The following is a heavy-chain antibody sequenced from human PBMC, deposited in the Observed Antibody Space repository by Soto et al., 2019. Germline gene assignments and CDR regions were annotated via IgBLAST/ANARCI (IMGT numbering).Heavy chain of an antibody. D-gene: IGHD3-9*01. CDR1: GFSFSTYA. CDR2: ISYDGDHK. V-gene: IGHV3-30-3*01. CDR3: ASDPAPHDNDNLTGYFHFDY. Sequence: QVQLVESGGGVVQPGRSLRLSCAASGFSFSTYAMHWVRQTPGKGLEWVAVISYDGDHKYYTDSVKGRFTISRDNSKNTLYLLMTSLRSEDTAIYYCASDPAPHDNDNLTGYFHFDYWGQGTLVTVSS. J-gene: IGHJ4*02.